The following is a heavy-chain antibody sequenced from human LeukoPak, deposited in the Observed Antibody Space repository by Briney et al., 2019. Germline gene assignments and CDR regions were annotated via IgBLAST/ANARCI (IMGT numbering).Heavy chain of an antibody. V-gene: IGHV3-7*01. J-gene: IGHJ4*02. D-gene: IGHD6-19*01. CDR3: ARETGIPVAGLNPCYFDY. CDR2: IKQDGSEK. CDR1: GFTFSSYW. Sequence: GGSLRLSCAASGFTFSSYWMSWVRQAPGKGLEWVANIKQDGSEKYYVDSVKGRFTMSRDNARNSLYLQMNSLRVEDTAVHYCARETGIPVAGLNPCYFDYWGQGTLVTVSS.